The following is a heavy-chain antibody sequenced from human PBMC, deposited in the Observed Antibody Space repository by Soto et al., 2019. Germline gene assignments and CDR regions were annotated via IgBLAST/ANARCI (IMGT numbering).Heavy chain of an antibody. J-gene: IGHJ4*02. CDR3: ARAWGRVFDY. CDR1: GGSISSYY. CDR2: IYYSGST. D-gene: IGHD2-15*01. Sequence: QVQLQESGPGLVKPSETLSLTCTVSGGSISSYYWSWIRLPPGKGLEWIGYIYYSGSTNYNPSLKSRVTISVDTSKNQFALKLSSVTAADTAVYYCARAWGRVFDYWGQGTLVTVSS. V-gene: IGHV4-59*01.